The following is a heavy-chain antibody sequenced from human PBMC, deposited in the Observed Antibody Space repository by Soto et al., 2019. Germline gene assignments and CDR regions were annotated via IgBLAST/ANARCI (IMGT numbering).Heavy chain of an antibody. J-gene: IGHJ4*02. Sequence: PSETLSLTCTVSGGSISRYYWSWIRQPPGKGLEWIRYIYYSGSTNYNPSLKSRVTISVDTSKNQFSLKLSSVTAADTAVYYCARSPGYYYDSSGYYSYYFDYWGQGTLVTVSS. CDR2: IYYSGST. CDR3: ARSPGYYYDSSGYYSYYFDY. V-gene: IGHV4-59*01. CDR1: GGSISRYY. D-gene: IGHD3-22*01.